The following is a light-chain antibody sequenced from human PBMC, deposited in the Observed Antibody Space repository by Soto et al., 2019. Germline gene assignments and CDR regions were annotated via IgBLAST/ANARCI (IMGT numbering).Light chain of an antibody. V-gene: IGKV1-5*03. CDR2: KAS. CDR1: QSISSW. CDR3: QHYYYFAT. J-gene: IGKJ1*01. Sequence: DIQMTQSPSTLSASVGDRVTITCRASQSISSWLTWYQQKAGQAPKLLIYKASIVESGVPSRFSGSGSGTEFTLTISSLQPDESATYDFQHYYYFATFGQGTRVEVK.